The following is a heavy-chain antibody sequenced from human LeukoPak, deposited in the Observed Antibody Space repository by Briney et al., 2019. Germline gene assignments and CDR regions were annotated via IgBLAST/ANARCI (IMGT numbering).Heavy chain of an antibody. Sequence: GGSLRLSCAASGFTFSSYAMSWVRQAPGKGLEWVAVIWYDGSNKYYADSVKGRFTISRDNSKNTLYLQMNSLRAEDTAVYYCANYGQGGRFDYWGQGTLVAVSS. D-gene: IGHD3-10*01. CDR1: GFTFSSYA. CDR2: IWYDGSNK. CDR3: ANYGQGGRFDY. J-gene: IGHJ4*02. V-gene: IGHV3-33*08.